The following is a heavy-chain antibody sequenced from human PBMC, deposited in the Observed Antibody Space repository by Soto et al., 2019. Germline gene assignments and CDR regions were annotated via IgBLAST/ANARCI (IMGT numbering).Heavy chain of an antibody. CDR2: ISYDGSNK. CDR1: GFTFSSYA. V-gene: IGHV3-30*18. D-gene: IGHD1-1*01. CDR3: AKVWTGTLSLDYYGMDV. Sequence: VQLLESGGGLVQPGGSLRLSCAASGFTFSSYAMSWVRQAPGKGLEWVAVISYDGSNKYYADSVKGRFTISRDNSKNTLYLQMNSLRAEDTAVYYCAKVWTGTLSLDYYGMDVWGQGTTVTVSS. J-gene: IGHJ6*02.